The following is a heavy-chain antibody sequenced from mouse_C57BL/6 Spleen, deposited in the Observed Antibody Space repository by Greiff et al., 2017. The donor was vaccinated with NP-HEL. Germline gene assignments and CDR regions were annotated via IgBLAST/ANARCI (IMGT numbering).Heavy chain of an antibody. J-gene: IGHJ2*01. CDR3: ARSQTGPFDY. Sequence: QVQLQQSGAELVMPGASVKLSCKASGYTFTSYWMHWVKQRPGQGLEWIGEIDPSDSYTNYNQKFKGKSTLTVDKSSSTAYMQLSSLTSEDSAVYYCARSQTGPFDYWGQGTTLTVSS. D-gene: IGHD4-1*01. CDR2: IDPSDSYT. V-gene: IGHV1-69*01. CDR1: GYTFTSYW.